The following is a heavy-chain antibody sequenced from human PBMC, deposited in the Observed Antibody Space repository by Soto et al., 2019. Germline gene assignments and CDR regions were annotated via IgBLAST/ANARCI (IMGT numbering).Heavy chain of an antibody. CDR3: VGLAR. J-gene: IGHJ4*02. CDR1: GYTFTTYD. CDR2: MKPNSGDT. V-gene: IGHV1-8*01. Sequence: QVQLVQSGAEVREPGASVKVSCKASGYTFTTYDINWVRQATGQGLEWMGWMKPNSGDTGYGQKFQGRVAMTRDTSTSTAYMELSGPKSEDTAVYYCVGLARWGQGTLVTVSS. D-gene: IGHD2-21*01.